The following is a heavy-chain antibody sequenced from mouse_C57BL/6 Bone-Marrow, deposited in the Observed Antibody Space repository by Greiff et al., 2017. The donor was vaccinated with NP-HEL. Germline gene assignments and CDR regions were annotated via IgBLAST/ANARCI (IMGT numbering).Heavy chain of an antibody. CDR3: ARGYYDYVWFAY. D-gene: IGHD2-4*01. J-gene: IGHJ3*01. V-gene: IGHV3-6*01. CDR1: GYSITSGYY. CDR2: ISYDGSN. Sequence: EVKLQESGPGLVKPSQSLSLTCSVTGYSITSGYYWNWIRQFPGNKLEWMGYISYDGSNNYNPSLTNRISITRDTSKNQFFLKLNSVTTEDTATYYCARGYYDYVWFAYWGQGTLVTVSA.